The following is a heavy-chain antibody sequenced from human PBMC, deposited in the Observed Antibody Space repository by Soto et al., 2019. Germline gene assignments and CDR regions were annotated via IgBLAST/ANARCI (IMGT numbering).Heavy chain of an antibody. CDR3: ASSAMDHYYSGMDV. V-gene: IGHV1-69*12. CDR2: IIPIFGTA. Sequence: QVQLVQSGAEVQKPGSSVKVSCKASGGTFSSYAIGWVRQAPGQGLEWMGGIIPIFGTANYAQKFQGRVTITADESTSTADMELSSLRSEDTAVYYCASSAMDHYYSGMDVWGQGTTVTVSS. CDR1: GGTFSSYA. D-gene: IGHD5-18*01. J-gene: IGHJ6*02.